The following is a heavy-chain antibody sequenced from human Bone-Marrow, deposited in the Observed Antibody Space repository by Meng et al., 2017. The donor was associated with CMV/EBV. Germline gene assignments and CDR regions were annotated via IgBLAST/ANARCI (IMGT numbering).Heavy chain of an antibody. CDR3: AKAQYSYDSIASGG. CDR2: IRYDGSTK. CDR1: GFTFNTYG. J-gene: IGHJ4*02. V-gene: IGHV3-30*02. Sequence: GESLKISCAASGFTFNTYGMHWVRQAPDKGLEWVAFIRYDGSTKYFADSIKGRFTMSRDNSKNTLYLQMNSLRTEDTAVYYCAKAQYSYDSIASGGWGQGTLVTVSS. D-gene: IGHD3-22*01.